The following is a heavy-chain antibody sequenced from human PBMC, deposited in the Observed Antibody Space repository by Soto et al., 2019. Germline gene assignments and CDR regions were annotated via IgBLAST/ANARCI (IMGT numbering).Heavy chain of an antibody. Sequence: PSETLSLTCTVSGGSLSSSSYYWGWIRQPPGKGLDWIGSIYYSGSTYYNPSLKRRGTISVDTSKNQFSLKLSSVTAADTAVYYCASRHDYWGQGTLVTVSS. CDR1: GGSLSSSSYY. J-gene: IGHJ4*02. V-gene: IGHV4-39*01. CDR3: ASRHDY. CDR2: IYYSGST.